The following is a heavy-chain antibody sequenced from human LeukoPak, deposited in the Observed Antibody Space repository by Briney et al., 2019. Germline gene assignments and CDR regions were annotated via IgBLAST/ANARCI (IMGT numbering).Heavy chain of an antibody. Sequence: ASVKVSCKASGYTFTGYYMHWVRQAPGQGLEWMGWINPNSGGTNYAQKFQGRVTMTRDTSISTAYMEMSRLRSDDTALYYCARSPHILTGENFDYWGQGTLVTVSS. D-gene: IGHD3-9*01. CDR1: GYTFTGYY. CDR3: ARSPHILTGENFDY. CDR2: INPNSGGT. V-gene: IGHV1-2*02. J-gene: IGHJ4*02.